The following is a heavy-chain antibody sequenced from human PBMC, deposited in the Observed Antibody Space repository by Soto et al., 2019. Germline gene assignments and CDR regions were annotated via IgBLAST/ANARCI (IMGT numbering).Heavy chain of an antibody. CDR2: INGDGASL. D-gene: IGHD3-10*01. V-gene: IGHV3-74*03. CDR3: AREGSLGLDV. J-gene: IGHJ6*02. Sequence: EVRLEEAGGGFVQPGGSLRVSCSGSGFIFSSFWMHWVRQGPGKVLEWVSRINGDGASLAYAESVKGRFSISRDNVKNTLHLQMNSLGVDDTAVYFCAREGSLGLDVWGRGTTVNVSS. CDR1: GFIFSSFW.